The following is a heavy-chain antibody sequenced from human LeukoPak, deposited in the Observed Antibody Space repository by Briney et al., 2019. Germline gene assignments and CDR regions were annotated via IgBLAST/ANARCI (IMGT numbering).Heavy chain of an antibody. CDR2: IYYSGST. J-gene: IGHJ4*02. CDR3: ARGSMGRWLQPFDY. D-gene: IGHD5-24*01. Sequence: SETLSLTCTVSGGSISSYYWSWIRQPPGKGLEWIGYIYYSGSTNYNPSLKSRVTISVDTSKNQFSLKLSSMTAADTAVYYCARGSMGRWLQPFDYWGQGTLVTVSS. CDR1: GGSISSYY. V-gene: IGHV4-59*01.